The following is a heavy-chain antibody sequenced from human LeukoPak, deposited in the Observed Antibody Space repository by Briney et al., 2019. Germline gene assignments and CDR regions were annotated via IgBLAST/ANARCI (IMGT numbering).Heavy chain of an antibody. CDR2: IYWDDDK. Sequence: SGPTLVKPTQTLTLTCTFSGFSLSSSGVGVNWIRQPPGQALEWLALIYWDDDKRYSPSLSSRLTITKDTSKNHVVLTMTNMDPVDTATYYCAHSAMVREMDYGMDVWGKGTKVTVSS. CDR1: GFSLSSSGVG. V-gene: IGHV2-5*02. J-gene: IGHJ6*04. CDR3: AHSAMVREMDYGMDV. D-gene: IGHD3-10*01.